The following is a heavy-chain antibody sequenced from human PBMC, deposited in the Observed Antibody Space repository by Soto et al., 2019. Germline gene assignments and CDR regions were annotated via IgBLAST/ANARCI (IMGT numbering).Heavy chain of an antibody. D-gene: IGHD2-2*01. CDR3: ATLGYQLLTNSGVGKDV. V-gene: IGHV1-69*13. J-gene: IGHJ6*02. CDR2: IIPIFGSA. CDR1: GGTFSSYA. Sequence: SVKFSCKASGGTFSSYAISWVRQAPGQGLEWMGGIIPIFGSANYAQKFQGRVTITADESTSTAYMDLNSLRAEDTAVYYCATLGYQLLTNSGVGKDVWGQGTTVTVSS.